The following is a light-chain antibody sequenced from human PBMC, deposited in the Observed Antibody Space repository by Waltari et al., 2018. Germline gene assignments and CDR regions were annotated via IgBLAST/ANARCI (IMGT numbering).Light chain of an antibody. Sequence: ETVMTQSPATLSVSPGERATISCRTSRTISSNLAWYQQKPGQAPRLLIYGASIRATGVPARFSGSGSGTQFTLTIHSLQSEDFAVYYCQQYNNWPPWTFGQGTKAEIK. CDR2: GAS. CDR1: RTISSN. J-gene: IGKJ1*01. V-gene: IGKV3-15*01. CDR3: QQYNNWPPWT.